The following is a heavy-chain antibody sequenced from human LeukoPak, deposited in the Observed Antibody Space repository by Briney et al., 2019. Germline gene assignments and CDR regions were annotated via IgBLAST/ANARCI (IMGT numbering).Heavy chain of an antibody. V-gene: IGHV3-23*01. CDR3: AKAGRYCSSTSCYHAAFDI. D-gene: IGHD2-2*01. CDR2: ISGSGGST. J-gene: IGHJ3*02. Sequence: PGGSLRLSCAASGFTFSSYAMSWVRQAPGKGLEWVSAISGSGGSTYYADSVKGRFTISRDNSKNTLYLQMNGLRAEDTAVYYCAKAGRYCSSTSCYHAAFDIWGQGTMVTVSS. CDR1: GFTFSSYA.